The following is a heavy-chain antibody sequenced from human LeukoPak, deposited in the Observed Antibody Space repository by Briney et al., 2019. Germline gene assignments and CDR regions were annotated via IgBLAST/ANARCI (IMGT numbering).Heavy chain of an antibody. CDR1: GFTFDAYG. D-gene: IGHD1-26*01. V-gene: IGHV3-20*01. CDR3: ARTRYSGSYGGADY. Sequence: PGGSLRLSCAASGFTFDAYGMTWVRQAPEKVLEWVSGINWNGGTTGYADSVKGRFTISRDNAKNSLYLQMSSLRAEDTALYHCARTRYSGSYGGADYWGQGTLVTVSS. J-gene: IGHJ4*02. CDR2: INWNGGTT.